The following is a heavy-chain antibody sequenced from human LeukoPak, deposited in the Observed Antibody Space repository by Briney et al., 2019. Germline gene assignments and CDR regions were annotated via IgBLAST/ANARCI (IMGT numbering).Heavy chain of an antibody. CDR2: INPDNGGT. Sequence: ASVKVSCKASGYTFTGYYMHWVRQAPGQGLEWMGWINPDNGGTKYVQKFQGRVTMTRDTSINTAYMELSRLTSDDTAVYYCTRSNYYSSNRCYGYYFDYWGQGPLVTVSS. J-gene: IGHJ4*02. CDR1: GYTFTGYY. CDR3: TRSNYYSSNRCYGYYFDY. V-gene: IGHV1-2*02. D-gene: IGHD2-2*01.